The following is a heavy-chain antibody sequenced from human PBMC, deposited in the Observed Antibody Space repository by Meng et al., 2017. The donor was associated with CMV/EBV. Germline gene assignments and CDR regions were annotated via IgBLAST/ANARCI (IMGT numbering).Heavy chain of an antibody. CDR3: TAGQGLVRGGGY. V-gene: IGHV3-15*01. CDR1: GFTFSNAW. J-gene: IGHJ4*02. Sequence: GESLKISCAASGFTFSNAWMSWVRQAPGKGLEWVGRIKSKTDGGTTDYAAPVKGRFTISRDDSKNTLYLQMNSLKTGDTAVYYCTAGQGLVRGGGYWGQGTLVTVSS. CDR2: IKSKTDGGTT. D-gene: IGHD6-19*01.